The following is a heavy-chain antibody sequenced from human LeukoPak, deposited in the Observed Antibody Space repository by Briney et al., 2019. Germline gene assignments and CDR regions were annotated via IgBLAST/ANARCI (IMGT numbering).Heavy chain of an antibody. D-gene: IGHD5-18*01. CDR2: ISDDGSNT. V-gene: IGHV3-30*18. Sequence: GGSLRLSCAASGFXFSSYSMNWVRQAPGKGLKWVAVISDDGSNTYYADSVKGRFTISRDNSKNTLYLQLNSLRTEDTAVYYCAKDADTATIIYWYFDLWGRGTLVTVSS. CDR1: GFXFSSYS. J-gene: IGHJ2*01. CDR3: AKDADTATIIYWYFDL.